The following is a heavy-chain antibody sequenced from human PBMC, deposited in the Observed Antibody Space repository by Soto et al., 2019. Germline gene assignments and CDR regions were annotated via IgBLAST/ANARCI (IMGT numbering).Heavy chain of an antibody. CDR3: AGGLEDYYDSSGYSRFDY. CDR1: GFTFTRSA. Sequence: SVKVSCKASGFTFTRSAVQWLRQARGQRLEWIGWIVVGSGNTNYAQKFQERVTITRDMSTSTAYMELSSLRSEDTAVYYCAGGLEDYYDSSGYSRFDYWGQGILVTFSS. CDR2: IVVGSGNT. V-gene: IGHV1-58*01. D-gene: IGHD3-22*01. J-gene: IGHJ4*02.